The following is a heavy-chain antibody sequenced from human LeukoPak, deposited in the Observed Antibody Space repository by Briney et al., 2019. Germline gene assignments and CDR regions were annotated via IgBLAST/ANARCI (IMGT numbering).Heavy chain of an antibody. D-gene: IGHD2-2*01. V-gene: IGHV1-2*02. CDR3: ARTKPPCTSCLLLDY. Sequence: ASVKVSCKASGYTFSGYYMHWVPQAPGQGLEWMGWINPNSGGTNYAQKFQGRVTMTRDTSISTAYMELSRLRSDETAVYYCARTKPPCTSCLLLDYWGQGTLVTVSS. CDR1: GYTFSGYY. CDR2: INPNSGGT. J-gene: IGHJ4*02.